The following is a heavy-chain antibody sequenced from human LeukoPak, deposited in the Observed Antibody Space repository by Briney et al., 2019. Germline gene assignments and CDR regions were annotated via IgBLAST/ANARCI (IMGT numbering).Heavy chain of an antibody. Sequence: SETLSLTCAVYGGSFSGYYWSWIRQPPGKGLEWIGEINHSGSTNYNPSLKSRVTISVDTSKNQFSLKLSSVTAADTAVYYCARGRRGWFDPWGQGTLVTVSS. CDR1: GGSFSGYY. V-gene: IGHV4-34*01. CDR2: INHSGST. J-gene: IGHJ5*02. CDR3: ARGRRGWFDP.